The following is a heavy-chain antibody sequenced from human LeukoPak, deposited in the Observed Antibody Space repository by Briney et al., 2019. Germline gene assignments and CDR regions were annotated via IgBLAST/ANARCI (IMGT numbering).Heavy chain of an antibody. V-gene: IGHV3-30*02. D-gene: IGHD3-22*01. CDR1: GFTFSSYG. CDR2: IRYDGSNK. J-gene: IGHJ4*02. Sequence: GGSLRLSCAASGFTFSSYGMHRVRQAPGKGLEWVAFIRYDGSNKYYADSVKGRFTISRDNSKNTLYLQMNSLRAEDTAVYYCAKALSVVITYFDYWGQGTLVTVSS. CDR3: AKALSVVITYFDY.